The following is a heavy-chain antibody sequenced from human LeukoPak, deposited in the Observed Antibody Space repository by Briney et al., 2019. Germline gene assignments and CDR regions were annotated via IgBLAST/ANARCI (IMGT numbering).Heavy chain of an antibody. CDR2: ISGNGGYT. Sequence: AGGSLRLSCAASGFTFSNYDMTWVRQAPGKGLEWVSAISGNGGYTYYADSIKGRFTISRDNSKNTLYLQMNSLRAEDTAVYYCAKAGISMVASIDYWGQGTLVTVSS. V-gene: IGHV3-23*01. J-gene: IGHJ4*02. CDR1: GFTFSNYD. CDR3: AKAGISMVASIDY. D-gene: IGHD4/OR15-4a*01.